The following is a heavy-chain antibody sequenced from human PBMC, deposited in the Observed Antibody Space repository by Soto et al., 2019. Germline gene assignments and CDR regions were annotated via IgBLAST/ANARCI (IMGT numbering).Heavy chain of an antibody. Sequence: SETLSLTCAVYGGSFSGYYWSWIRQPPGKGLEWIGEINHSGSTNYNPSLKSRVTISVDTSKNQFSLKLTYVTAADTAMYYCARPKTIGAAAGKGWFDPWGQGTLVT. CDR3: ARPKTIGAAAGKGWFDP. V-gene: IGHV4-34*01. J-gene: IGHJ5*02. D-gene: IGHD6-13*01. CDR2: INHSGST. CDR1: GGSFSGYY.